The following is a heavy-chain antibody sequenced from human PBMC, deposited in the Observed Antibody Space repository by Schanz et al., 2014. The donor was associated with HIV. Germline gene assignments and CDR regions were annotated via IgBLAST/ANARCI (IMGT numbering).Heavy chain of an antibody. CDR2: INPSGGST. D-gene: IGHD2-2*01. CDR3: ARDLRVVPAASDNWFDP. J-gene: IGHJ5*02. CDR1: GYTFTSYY. V-gene: IGHV1-46*01. Sequence: QVQLVQSGAEVKKPGASVKVSCKASGYTFTSYYMHWVRQAPGQGLEWMGIINPSGGSTSYAQKFQGRVTMTRDTSTSTVYMELRNLRSDDTAVYYCARDLRVVPAASDNWFDPWGQGTLVTVAS.